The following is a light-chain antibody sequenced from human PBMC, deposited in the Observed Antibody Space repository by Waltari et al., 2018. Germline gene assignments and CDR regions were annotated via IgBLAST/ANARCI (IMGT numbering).Light chain of an antibody. CDR1: QYVTSSY. CDR3: QQYGSSLVT. Sequence: GERATLSCRASQYVTSSYLAWYQQKPGQGPRLLIYAASARATGIPDRFSGSGSGTDFTLTISRLEPEDFAVYFCQQYGSSLVTFGGGTEVEIK. J-gene: IGKJ4*01. CDR2: AAS. V-gene: IGKV3-20*01.